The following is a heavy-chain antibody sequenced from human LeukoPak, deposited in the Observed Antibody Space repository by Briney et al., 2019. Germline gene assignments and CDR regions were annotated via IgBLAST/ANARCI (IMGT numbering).Heavy chain of an antibody. J-gene: IGHJ4*02. CDR1: GFTFDDYA. V-gene: IGHV3-9*01. CDR3: ARGEQWLTY. Sequence: GRSPRLSCAASGFTFDDYAMHWVRQAPGKGLEWVSGISWNSGSIGYADSVKGRFTISRDNAKNSLYLQMNSLRAEDTAVYYCARGEQWLTYWGQGTLVTVSS. CDR2: ISWNSGSI. D-gene: IGHD5-12*01.